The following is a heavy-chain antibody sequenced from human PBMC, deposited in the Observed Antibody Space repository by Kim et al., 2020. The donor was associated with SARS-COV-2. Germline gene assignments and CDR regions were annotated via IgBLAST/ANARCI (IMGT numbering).Heavy chain of an antibody. CDR1: GGSITSYSYY. J-gene: IGHJ5*01. V-gene: IGHV4-39*01. CDR3: ARNAGGKQWLVLGVRGLDS. D-gene: IGHD6-19*01. Sequence: SETLSLTCTVSGGSITSYSYYWGWIRQPPGKGLEWIGSIYYSGSAYPNPSLNSRVTISVDTSKNQFSLKLTSVTAADTAVYYCARNAGGKQWLVLGVRGLDSWGRGTLVTVSS. CDR2: IYYSGSA.